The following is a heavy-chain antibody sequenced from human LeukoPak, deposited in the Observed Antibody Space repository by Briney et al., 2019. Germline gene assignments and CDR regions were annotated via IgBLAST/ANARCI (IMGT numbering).Heavy chain of an antibody. CDR2: ISGSGGST. Sequence: PGGSLRLSCAASGFTFSSYAMSWVRQAPGKGLEWVSAISGSGGSTYYADSVKGRFTISRDNSKNTLYLQMNSLRAEDTAVYCCAKEMILNYYDSSGYYYGGYYFDYWGQGTLVTVSS. J-gene: IGHJ4*02. D-gene: IGHD3-22*01. V-gene: IGHV3-23*01. CDR3: AKEMILNYYDSSGYYYGGYYFDY. CDR1: GFTFSSYA.